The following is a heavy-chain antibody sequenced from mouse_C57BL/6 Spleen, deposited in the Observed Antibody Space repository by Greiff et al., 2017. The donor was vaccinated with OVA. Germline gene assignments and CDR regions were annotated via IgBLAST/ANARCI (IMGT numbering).Heavy chain of an antibody. V-gene: IGHV5-17*01. CDR3: ARPLYYYGSSRAWFAY. Sequence: DVKLVESGGGLVKPGGSLKLSCAASGFTFSDYGMHWVRQAPEKGLEWVAYISSGSSTIYYADTVKGRFTISRDNAKNTLFLQMTSLRSEDTSMYYCARPLYYYGSSRAWFAYWGQGTLVTVSA. D-gene: IGHD1-1*01. CDR2: ISSGSSTI. J-gene: IGHJ3*01. CDR1: GFTFSDYG.